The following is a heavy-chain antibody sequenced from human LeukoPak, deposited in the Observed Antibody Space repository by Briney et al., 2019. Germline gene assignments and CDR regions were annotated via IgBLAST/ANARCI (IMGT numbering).Heavy chain of an antibody. CDR3: ARNSGSYAAFDY. J-gene: IGHJ4*02. CDR2: IYYSGST. Sequence: SETLSLTCTVSGGSISSSSYYWGWIRQPPGKGLEWIGSIYYSGSTYYNPSLKSRVTISVDTSKNQFSLKLSSVTAADTAVYYCARNSGSYAAFDYWGQGTLVTVSS. CDR1: GGSISSSSYY. D-gene: IGHD1-26*01. V-gene: IGHV4-39*01.